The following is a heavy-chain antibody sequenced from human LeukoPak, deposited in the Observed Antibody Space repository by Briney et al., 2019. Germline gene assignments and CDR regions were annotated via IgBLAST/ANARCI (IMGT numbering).Heavy chain of an antibody. J-gene: IGHJ3*02. V-gene: IGHV4-34*01. D-gene: IGHD3-3*01. CDR1: GGSFSGYY. Sequence: SETLSLTCAVYGGSFSGYYWSWIRQPPGKGLEWIGEINHSGSTNYNPSLKSRVTISVDTSKNQFSLKLSSVTAADTAVYYCARETIFGVVKRAFDIWGQGTMVTVSS. CDR3: ARETIFGVVKRAFDI. CDR2: INHSGST.